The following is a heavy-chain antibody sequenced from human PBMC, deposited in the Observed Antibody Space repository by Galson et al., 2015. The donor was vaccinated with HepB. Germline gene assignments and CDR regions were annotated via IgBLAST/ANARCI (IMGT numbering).Heavy chain of an antibody. J-gene: IGHJ2*01. V-gene: IGHV1-69*13. CDR3: ARDQRYYYDSSAHPGYWYFDL. D-gene: IGHD3-22*01. CDR1: GGTFSSYA. CDR2: IIPIFGTA. Sequence: SVKVSCKASGGTFSSYAISWVRQAPGQGLEWMGGIIPIFGTANYAQKFQGRVTITADESTSTAYMELSSLRSEDTAVYYCARDQRYYYDSSAHPGYWYFDLWGRGTLVTVSS.